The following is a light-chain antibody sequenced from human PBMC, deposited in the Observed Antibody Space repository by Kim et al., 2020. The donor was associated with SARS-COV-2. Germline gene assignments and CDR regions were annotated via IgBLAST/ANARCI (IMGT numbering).Light chain of an antibody. CDR2: GKN. J-gene: IGLJ2*01. Sequence: LVQPVRSTSQAESLRRYYAGWYQQKPGQAPVIVIYGKNNRPSGIPDRLFGASSGNTASLTITAAKEEDDADYYCSSRDSSGNHVVFGGGTQLTVL. V-gene: IGLV3-19*01. CDR1: SLRRYY. CDR3: SSRDSSGNHVV.